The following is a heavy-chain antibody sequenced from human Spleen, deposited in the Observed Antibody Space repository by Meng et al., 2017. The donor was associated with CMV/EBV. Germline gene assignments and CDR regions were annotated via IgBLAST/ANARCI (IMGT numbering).Heavy chain of an antibody. CDR2: INHSGST. J-gene: IGHJ4*02. CDR3: AIVEMATIANDY. CDR1: SASFNNSF. Sequence: CAFYSASFNNSFCNWVRQPPGKGLEWIGEINHSGSTTYNPSLKSRVTVSIDTSKNQFSLKLSSVTAADTAMYYCAIVEMATIANDYWGQGTLVTVSS. V-gene: IGHV4-34*01. D-gene: IGHD5-24*01.